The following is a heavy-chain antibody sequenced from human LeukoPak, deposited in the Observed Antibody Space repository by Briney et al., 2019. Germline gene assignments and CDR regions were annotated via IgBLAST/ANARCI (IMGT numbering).Heavy chain of an antibody. D-gene: IGHD1-1*01. J-gene: IGHJ4*01. CDR3: ARDTATGSY. CDR1: GYSISSGYY. CDR2: MYFRGTT. Sequence: PSETLSLTCTVSGYSISSGYYWGWIRRPPGKGLEWIASMYFRGTTYYNPSLKSRVTVSEDTSKNQFSLKLTSVNAADTAIYYCARDTATGSYWGQGTLVTVSS. V-gene: IGHV4-38-2*02.